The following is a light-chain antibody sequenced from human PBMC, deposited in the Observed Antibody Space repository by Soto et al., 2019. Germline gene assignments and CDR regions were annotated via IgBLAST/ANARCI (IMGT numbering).Light chain of an antibody. V-gene: IGKV3-20*01. CDR1: QSVSSTY. CDR3: QQYDNSLYT. CDR2: AAS. Sequence: EIVLTQSPGTLSLSPGERATLSCRASQSVSSTYLAWYQQKPGQPPRLLIYAASSRATGIPDRFSGTGSGTDFTLTISRLEPKDFAVYYCQQYDNSLYTFGPGTKLEIK. J-gene: IGKJ2*01.